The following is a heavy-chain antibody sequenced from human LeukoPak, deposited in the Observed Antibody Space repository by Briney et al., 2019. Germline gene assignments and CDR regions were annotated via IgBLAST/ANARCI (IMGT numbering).Heavy chain of an antibody. CDR3: ARASAGAIFYYGMDV. CDR2: IYNSGST. Sequence: KPSETLSLTCTLSGGSTSRHYWSWIRQSPGKGLEWIGCIYNSGSTRYNPSLKSRVTISEDTSQNQFSLRLNSVTPADTAVYFCARASAGAIFYYGMDVWGQGTTVTVSS. V-gene: IGHV4-59*11. J-gene: IGHJ6*02. CDR1: GGSTSRHY. D-gene: IGHD3-3*01.